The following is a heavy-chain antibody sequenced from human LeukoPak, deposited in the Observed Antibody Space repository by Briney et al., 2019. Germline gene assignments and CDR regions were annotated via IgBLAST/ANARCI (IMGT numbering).Heavy chain of an antibody. Sequence: GGSLRVSCAAPGFTLRSYEMNWVRQALGKGLEWVSYISSSGSTIYYADSVKGRFTISRDNAKNSLYLQMNSLRAEDTAVYYCARESGTPYYYYGMDVWGKGTTVTVSS. J-gene: IGHJ6*04. CDR3: ARESGTPYYYYGMDV. V-gene: IGHV3-48*03. D-gene: IGHD1-7*01. CDR2: ISSSGSTI. CDR1: GFTLRSYE.